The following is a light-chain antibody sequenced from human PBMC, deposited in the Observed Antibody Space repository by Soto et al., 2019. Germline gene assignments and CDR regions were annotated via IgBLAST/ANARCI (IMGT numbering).Light chain of an antibody. CDR2: GAS. CDR3: QQYQSSPLT. CDR1: QSVSSSY. V-gene: IGKV3-20*01. Sequence: EIVLTQSPGTLSLSPGERATFSCRASQSVSSSYLAWYQQKRGQAHWRLIYGASIRATGIPDRFSGSGSGTDFTLTISRLEPEDFALYYCQQYQSSPLTFGHGTKVDIK. J-gene: IGKJ1*01.